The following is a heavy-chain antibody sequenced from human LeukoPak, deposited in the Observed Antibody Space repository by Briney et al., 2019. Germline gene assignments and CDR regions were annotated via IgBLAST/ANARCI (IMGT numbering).Heavy chain of an antibody. CDR1: GYTFTSYG. CDR3: ARGIRIVVVPAAIRFDY. V-gene: IGHV1-18*01. J-gene: IGHJ4*02. CDR2: ISAYNGNT. Sequence: GASVKVSCKASGYTFTSYGISWVRQAPGQGLEWVGWISAYNGNTNYAQKLQGRVTMTTDTSTSTAYMELSRLRSDDTAVYYCARGIRIVVVPAAIRFDYWGQGTLVTVSS. D-gene: IGHD2-2*02.